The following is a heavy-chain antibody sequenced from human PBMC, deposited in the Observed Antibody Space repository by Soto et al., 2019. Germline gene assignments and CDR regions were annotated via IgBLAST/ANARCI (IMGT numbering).Heavy chain of an antibody. Sequence: GASVKVSCKASGGTFSSYAISWVRQAPGQGLEWMGGIIPIFGTANYAQKFQGRVTITADESTSTAYMELSSLRSEDTAVYYCARCLIRLGELSSFDYWGQGTLVTVSS. D-gene: IGHD3-16*02. CDR1: GGTFSSYA. J-gene: IGHJ4*02. V-gene: IGHV1-69*13. CDR3: ARCLIRLGELSSFDY. CDR2: IIPIFGTA.